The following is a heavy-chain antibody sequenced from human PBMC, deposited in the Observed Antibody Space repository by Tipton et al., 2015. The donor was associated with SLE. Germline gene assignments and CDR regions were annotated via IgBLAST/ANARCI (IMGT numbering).Heavy chain of an antibody. Sequence: TLSLTCTVSGDSVTNENFYWGWIRQPPGKGPEWIATIYHSGRTDYNPSLRSRLTISKHTSNNQFSLRLTSVTAADTAVYYCARGGTYHDSSGNIDYWGQGTLVTASS. CDR1: GDSVTNENFY. D-gene: IGHD3-22*01. CDR3: ARGGTYHDSSGNIDY. V-gene: IGHV4-39*07. CDR2: IYHSGRT. J-gene: IGHJ4*02.